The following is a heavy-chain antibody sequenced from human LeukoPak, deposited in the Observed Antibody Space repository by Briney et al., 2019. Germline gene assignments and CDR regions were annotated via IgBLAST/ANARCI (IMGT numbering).Heavy chain of an antibody. Sequence: GSSVKVSCKASGGTFSSYAISWVRQAPGQGLEWMGRINPNCGGTNYAQKFQGRVTMTRDTSISTAYMDLSRVNSDDTAVYYCARDPQGSSTSWYFDYWGQGTLVTVSS. CDR2: INPNCGGT. CDR3: ARDPQGSSTSWYFDY. D-gene: IGHD2-2*01. CDR1: GGTFSSYA. J-gene: IGHJ4*02. V-gene: IGHV1-2*06.